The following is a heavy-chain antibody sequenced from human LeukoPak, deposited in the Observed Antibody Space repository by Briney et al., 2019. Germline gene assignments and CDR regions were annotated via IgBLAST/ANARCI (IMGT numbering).Heavy chain of an antibody. CDR3: ARENVPSSSWYAETSPLDY. CDR1: GGTFSSYA. J-gene: IGHJ4*02. V-gene: IGHV1-69*04. D-gene: IGHD6-13*01. CDR2: IIPILGIA. Sequence: SVKVSCKASGGTFSSYAIRWVRQAPGQGLEWMGRIIPILGIANYAQKFQGRVTITADKSTSTAYMELSSLRSEDTAVHYCARENVPSSSWYAETSPLDYWGQGTLVTVSS.